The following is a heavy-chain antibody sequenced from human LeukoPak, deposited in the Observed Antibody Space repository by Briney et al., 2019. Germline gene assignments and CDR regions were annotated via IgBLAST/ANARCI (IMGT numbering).Heavy chain of an antibody. J-gene: IGHJ4*02. CDR3: ARGYYYDSSGYPPFEY. V-gene: IGHV1-46*01. Sequence: ASVKVSCKASGYTFTSYYMHWVRRAPGQGLEWMGIINPSGGSTSYAQKFQGRVTMTRDTSTSTVYMELSSLRSEDTAVYYCARGYYYDSSGYPPFEYWGQGTLVTVFS. D-gene: IGHD3-22*01. CDR1: GYTFTSYY. CDR2: INPSGGST.